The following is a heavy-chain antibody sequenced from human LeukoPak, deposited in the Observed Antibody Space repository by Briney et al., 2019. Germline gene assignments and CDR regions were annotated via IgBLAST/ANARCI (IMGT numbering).Heavy chain of an antibody. V-gene: IGHV4-59*08. CDR2: IYYSGST. CDR1: GGSISSYY. D-gene: IGHD3-10*01. J-gene: IGHJ4*02. Sequence: PSETLSLTCTVSGGSISSYYWSWIRQPPGKGLEWIGYIYYSGSTNYNPSLKSRVTISVDTSKNQFSLKLSSVTAADTAVYYCARHLSGPYGSGSYSSGFDYWGQGTLVTVSS. CDR3: ARHLSGPYGSGSYSSGFDY.